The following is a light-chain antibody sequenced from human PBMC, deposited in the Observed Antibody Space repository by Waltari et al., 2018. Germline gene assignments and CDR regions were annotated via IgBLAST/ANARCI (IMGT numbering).Light chain of an antibody. Sequence: DIQMTQSPSTLSASVGDRVTITCRASQSISSWLAWYQQKPGKAPKLLIYKASSLESGVPSRFSGSQSGTEFTFTIASLQPEDVATYYCQRYDNLPVFAFGPGTKVNIK. J-gene: IGKJ3*01. V-gene: IGKV1-5*03. CDR2: KAS. CDR3: QRYDNLPVFA. CDR1: QSISSW.